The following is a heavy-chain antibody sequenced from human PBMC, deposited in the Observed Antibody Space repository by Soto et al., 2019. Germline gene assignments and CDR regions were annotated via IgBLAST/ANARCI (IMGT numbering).Heavy chain of an antibody. V-gene: IGHV1-69*01. CDR1: GGGFNSYA. CDR3: ARAGDCSGGSCYSFFLDY. Sequence: QVQLVQSGAEVKKPGSSVKVSCKASGGGFNSYAFSWVRQAPGQGLEWMGALIPSFGTANYAQKFQGRVTITADESTTTVYMDLSSLTPDDTAMYFCARAGDCSGGSCYSFFLDYWGQGTQVTVSS. D-gene: IGHD2-15*01. CDR2: LIPSFGTA. J-gene: IGHJ4*02.